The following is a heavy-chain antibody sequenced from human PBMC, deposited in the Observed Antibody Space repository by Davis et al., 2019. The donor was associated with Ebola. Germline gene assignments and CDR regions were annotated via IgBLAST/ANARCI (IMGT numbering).Heavy chain of an antibody. CDR1: GGSIGSYY. D-gene: IGHD3-3*01. CDR2: IYFIGNT. Sequence: SETLSLTCTISGGSIGSYYWGWIRQPPGKGLEWIGYIYFIGNTNYNPSLKSRVTMSVDTSKNQFSLNLSSVTAADTAIYYCARNTIPLFGVVSIPPYYYSGMDVWAKGPRSPSP. V-gene: IGHV4-59*01. J-gene: IGHJ6*02. CDR3: ARNTIPLFGVVSIPPYYYSGMDV.